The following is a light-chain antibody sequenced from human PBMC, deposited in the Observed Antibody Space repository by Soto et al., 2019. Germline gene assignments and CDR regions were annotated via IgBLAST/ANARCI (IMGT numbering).Light chain of an antibody. CDR3: SSYAGSNNLI. CDR1: NSDVGSYNL. Sequence: QSALTQPASVSGSPGQSITISCTGTNSDVGSYNLVSWYQQHPGKAPKLMVYEVSKRPSGVPDRFSGSKSGNTASLTVSGLQAEDEADYYCSSYAGSNNLIFGGGTKLTVL. CDR2: EVS. J-gene: IGLJ2*01. V-gene: IGLV2-8*01.